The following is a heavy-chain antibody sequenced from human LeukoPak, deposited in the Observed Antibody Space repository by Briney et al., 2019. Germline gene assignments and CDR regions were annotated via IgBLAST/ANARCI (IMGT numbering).Heavy chain of an antibody. CDR3: ARVRSYYYYYMDV. Sequence: SETLSLTCTVSGYSISSGYYWGWIRQPPGKGLEWIGSIYHSGSTYYNPSLKSRVTISVDTSNNQFSLKVRSVTAADTAVYYCARVRSYYYYYMDVWGKGTTVTVSS. CDR1: GYSISSGYY. J-gene: IGHJ6*03. V-gene: IGHV4-38-2*02. CDR2: IYHSGST.